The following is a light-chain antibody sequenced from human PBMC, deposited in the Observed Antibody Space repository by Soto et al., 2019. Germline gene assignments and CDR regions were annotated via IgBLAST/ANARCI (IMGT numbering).Light chain of an antibody. CDR2: DVS. V-gene: IGLV2-14*03. CDR3: SSYTTSNTLV. Sequence: QSVLTQPASVSGSPGQSITISCTGTSSDVGAYNYVSWYQQHPGKAPKLMIYDVSNRPSGVSNRFSASKSGNTASLTISGLQAEDEADYYCSSYTTSNTLVFGGGTKVTVL. CDR1: SSDVGAYNY. J-gene: IGLJ2*01.